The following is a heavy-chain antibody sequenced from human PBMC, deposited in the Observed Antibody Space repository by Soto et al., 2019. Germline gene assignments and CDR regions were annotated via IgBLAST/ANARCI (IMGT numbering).Heavy chain of an antibody. Sequence: GGSLRLSCAASGFTFSSYAMSWVRQAPGKGLEWVSAISGSGGSTYYADSVKGRFTISRDNSKNTLYLQMNSLRAEDTAVYYCAKRVSVVGAPYYYYGMDVWGQGTTVTVS. CDR3: AKRVSVVGAPYYYYGMDV. D-gene: IGHD1-26*01. CDR1: GFTFSSYA. J-gene: IGHJ6*02. V-gene: IGHV3-23*01. CDR2: ISGSGGST.